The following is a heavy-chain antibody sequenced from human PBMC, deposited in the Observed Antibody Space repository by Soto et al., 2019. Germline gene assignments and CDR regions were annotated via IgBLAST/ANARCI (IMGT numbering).Heavy chain of an antibody. CDR3: ARGLRDDFWSGYYREKYYFDY. J-gene: IGHJ4*02. CDR2: INHSGST. V-gene: IGHV4-34*01. D-gene: IGHD3-3*01. CDR1: GGSCSGYY. Sequence: PSETLSLTCAVDGGSCSGYYWSWIRQPPGKGLEWIGEINHSGSTNYNPSLKSRVTISVDTSKNQFSLKLSSVTAADTAVYYCARGLRDDFWSGYYREKYYFDYWGQGTLVTVSS.